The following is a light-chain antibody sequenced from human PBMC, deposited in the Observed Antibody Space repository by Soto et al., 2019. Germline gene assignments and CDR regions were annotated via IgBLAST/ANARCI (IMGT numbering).Light chain of an antibody. Sequence: QSALTQPASVSGSPGQSITISCTGTSSDVGGYQYVSWYQQYPGKAPKLVIYEVSNRPSGVSIRFSGSKSGDTASLTISGLPAEDEADYYCCSYTLRSTLVFGGGTKLTVL. J-gene: IGLJ2*01. CDR2: EVS. CDR3: CSYTLRSTLV. V-gene: IGLV2-14*01. CDR1: SSDVGGYQY.